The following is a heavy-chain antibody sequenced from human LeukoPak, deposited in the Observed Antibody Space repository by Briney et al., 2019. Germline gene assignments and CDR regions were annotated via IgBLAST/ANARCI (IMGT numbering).Heavy chain of an antibody. CDR2: IYHSGST. CDR1: GGSISSGGYY. J-gene: IGHJ3*02. Sequence: PSETLSLTCTVSGGSISSGGYYWSWIRQPPGKGLEWIGYIYHSGSTYYNPSLKSRVTISVDTSKNQFSLKLSSVTAADTAVYYCARSEEDFWSLDAFDIWGQGTMVTVSS. CDR3: ARSEEDFWSLDAFDI. V-gene: IGHV4-30-2*02. D-gene: IGHD3-3*01.